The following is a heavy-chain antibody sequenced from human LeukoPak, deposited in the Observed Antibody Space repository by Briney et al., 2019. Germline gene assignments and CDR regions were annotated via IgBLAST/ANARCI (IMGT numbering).Heavy chain of an antibody. Sequence: SETLSLTCTVSGGSISSYYWSWIRQPPGKGLEWIGYIYYSGSTNYNPSLKSRVTISVDASKNQFSLKLSSVTAADTAVYYCARAPYDSGGYYDYYFDYWGQGTLVTVSS. CDR2: IYYSGST. CDR1: GGSISSYY. V-gene: IGHV4-59*08. CDR3: ARAPYDSGGYYDYYFDY. J-gene: IGHJ4*02. D-gene: IGHD3-22*01.